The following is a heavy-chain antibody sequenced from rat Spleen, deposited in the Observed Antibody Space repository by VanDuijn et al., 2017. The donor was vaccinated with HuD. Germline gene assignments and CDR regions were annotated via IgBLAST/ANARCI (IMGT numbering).Heavy chain of an antibody. CDR3: ARQSIAAIWDYWYFDF. CDR2: IIYDGSST. CDR1: GFTFSDYA. J-gene: IGHJ1*01. Sequence: EVQLVESGGGLVQPGRSLKFSCAASGFTFSDYAMAWVRQAPKKGLEWVATIIYDGSSTYYRDSVKGRFTISRDNAKSTLYLQMDSLRSEDTATYYCARQSIAAIWDYWYFDFWGPGTMVTVSS. D-gene: IGHD1-2*01. V-gene: IGHV5-17*01.